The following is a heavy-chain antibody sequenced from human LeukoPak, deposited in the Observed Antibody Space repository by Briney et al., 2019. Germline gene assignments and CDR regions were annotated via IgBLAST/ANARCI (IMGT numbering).Heavy chain of an antibody. CDR3: ASGSYRPY. CDR1: GFTFSSYA. J-gene: IGHJ4*02. V-gene: IGHV3-30-3*01. CDR2: ISYDGSNK. Sequence: GGSLRLSCAASGFTFSSYAMHWVRQAPGKGLEWVAVISYDGSNKYYADSVKGRFTISRDNSKNTLYLQMNSLRAEDTAVYYCASGSYRPYWGQGTLVTVSS. D-gene: IGHD1-26*01.